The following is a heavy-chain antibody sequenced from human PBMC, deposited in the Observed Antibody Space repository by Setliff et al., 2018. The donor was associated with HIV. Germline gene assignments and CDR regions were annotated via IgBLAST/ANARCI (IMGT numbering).Heavy chain of an antibody. CDR2: IVGGASST. D-gene: IGHD6-19*01. V-gene: IGHV3-23*01. Sequence: GESLKISCVASGFTFINYAMSWVRQAPGKGLEWVSAIVGGASSTVYADSVKGRFTISRDNSKNTLYLQMNSLRPEDTAIYYCAKLAPSYSSGKDDFWGQGTLVTVSS. J-gene: IGHJ4*02. CDR1: GFTFINYA. CDR3: AKLAPSYSSGKDDF.